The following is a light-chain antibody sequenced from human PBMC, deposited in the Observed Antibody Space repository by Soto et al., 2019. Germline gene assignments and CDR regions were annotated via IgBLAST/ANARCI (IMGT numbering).Light chain of an antibody. V-gene: IGKV3-20*01. CDR3: QVYGRAPWT. CDR1: QSVSSY. Sequence: EMVVTQSRGKRSGWLGERATLSWRASQSVSSYLAWYQQKPGQAPRLLIYDASNRATGIPDRFSGSGSGTDFTLTIRSLEPEDFAVYYCQVYGRAPWTLGPGTKVDIK. J-gene: IGKJ1*01. CDR2: DAS.